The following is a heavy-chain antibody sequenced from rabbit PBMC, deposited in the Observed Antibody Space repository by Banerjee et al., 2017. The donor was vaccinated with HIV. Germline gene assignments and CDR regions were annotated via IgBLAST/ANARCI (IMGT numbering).Heavy chain of an antibody. V-gene: IGHV1S7*01. CDR1: GFTLSSYY. Sequence: HLKESGGGLVQPGGSLKLSCTASGFTLSSYYMNWVRQAPGKGLEWIGYIDPVFVITYYANWVNGRFSISRENAQNTVFLQMTSLTAADTATYFCARDGAGGSYFALWGPGTLVTVS. CDR3: ARDGAGGSYFAL. CDR2: IDPVFVIT. D-gene: IGHD8-1*01. J-gene: IGHJ4*01.